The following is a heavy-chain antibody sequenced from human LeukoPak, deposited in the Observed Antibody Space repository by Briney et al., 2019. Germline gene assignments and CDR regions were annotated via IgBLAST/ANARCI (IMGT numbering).Heavy chain of an antibody. Sequence: SVKVSCKASGGTFSSYTISWVRQAPGQGLEWMGGIIPIFGTAHYAQKFRGRVTITADESTSTAYMELSSLRSEDTAVYYCARGGIVAAGIINNHDAFDVWGLGTMVTVSS. CDR3: ARGGIVAAGIINNHDAFDV. CDR2: IIPIFGTA. CDR1: GGTFSSYT. V-gene: IGHV1-69*13. J-gene: IGHJ3*01. D-gene: IGHD6-13*01.